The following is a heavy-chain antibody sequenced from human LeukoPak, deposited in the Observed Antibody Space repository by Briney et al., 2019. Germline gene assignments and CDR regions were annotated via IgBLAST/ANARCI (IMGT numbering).Heavy chain of an antibody. CDR2: MNPNSGNT. J-gene: IGHJ2*01. V-gene: IGHV1-8*01. CDR1: GYTFTSYD. D-gene: IGHD6-19*01. Sequence: ASVKVSCKASGYTFTSYDINWVRQATGQGLEWMGWMNPNSGNTGYAQKFQGRVTMTRNTSISTAYMELSSLRSEDMAVYYCARGRDSGSGWADWYFDLWGRGTLVTVSS. CDR3: ARGRDSGSGWADWYFDL.